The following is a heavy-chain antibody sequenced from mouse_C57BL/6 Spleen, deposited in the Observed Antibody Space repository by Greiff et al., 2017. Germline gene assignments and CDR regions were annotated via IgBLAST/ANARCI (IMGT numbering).Heavy chain of an antibody. CDR3: ASRSSVGGPDWYFDV. D-gene: IGHD1-1*01. CDR1: GFTFSDYG. Sequence: EVKLVESGGCLVKPGGSLKLSCAASGFTFSDYGMHWVRQAPEKGLEWVAYISSGSSTIYYADTVKGRFTIPRAHAKNTLFLQLTKLRSEDTTMYYCASRSSVGGPDWYFDVWGTGTTVTVSS. CDR2: ISSGSSTI. V-gene: IGHV5-17*01. J-gene: IGHJ1*03.